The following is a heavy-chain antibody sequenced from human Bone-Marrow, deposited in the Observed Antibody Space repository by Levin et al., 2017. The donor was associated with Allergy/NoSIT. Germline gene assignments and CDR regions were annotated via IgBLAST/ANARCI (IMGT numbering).Heavy chain of an antibody. D-gene: IGHD2-2*01. V-gene: IGHV4-30-4*01. Sequence: SETLSLTCTVSGGSISSGDYYWSWIRQPPGKGLEWIGYIYYSGSTYYNPSLKSRVTISVDTSKNQFSLKLSSVTAADTAVYYCARSSDQLFRFDPWGQGTLVTVSS. J-gene: IGHJ5*02. CDR2: IYYSGST. CDR3: ARSSDQLFRFDP. CDR1: GGSISSGDYY.